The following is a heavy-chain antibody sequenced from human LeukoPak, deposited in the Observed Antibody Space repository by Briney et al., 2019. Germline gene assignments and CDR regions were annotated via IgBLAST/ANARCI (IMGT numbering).Heavy chain of an antibody. CDR3: ARDWASVDY. CDR2: ISSGSVYI. V-gene: IGHV3-21*01. D-gene: IGHD3-16*01. Sequence: GGSLRLSWAASGFTLSSYSMNWVRQAPGKGLEWVSSISSGSVYIYYADSVKGRFTISRDDAKNSLYLQMNSLRAEDTAVYYCARDWASVDYWGQGTLVTVSS. CDR1: GFTLSSYS. J-gene: IGHJ4*02.